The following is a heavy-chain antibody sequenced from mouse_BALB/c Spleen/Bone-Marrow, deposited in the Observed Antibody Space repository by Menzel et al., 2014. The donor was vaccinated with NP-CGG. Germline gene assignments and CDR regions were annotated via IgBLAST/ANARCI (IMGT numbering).Heavy chain of an antibody. J-gene: IGHJ3*01. CDR3: ARADGYYAWFAY. CDR2: IDPANGNT. Sequence: QGLEWIGRIDPANGNTKYDPKFQGKATITADTSSNTAYLQLSSLTSEDTAVYYCARADGYYAWFAYWGQGTLVTVSA. D-gene: IGHD2-3*01. V-gene: IGHV14-3*02.